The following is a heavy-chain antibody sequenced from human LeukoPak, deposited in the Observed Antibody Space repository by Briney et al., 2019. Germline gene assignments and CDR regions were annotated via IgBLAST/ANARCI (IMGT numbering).Heavy chain of an antibody. D-gene: IGHD3-3*01. CDR2: INPNSGGT. V-gene: IGHV1-2*02. CDR3: ARHTPYEFRSGERYMDV. Sequence: ASVKVSCKSSGYTFTGYYMHWVRQAPAQGLEWMGLINPNSGGTNYARKFYGRVTMTIDTSISKAYMELNRLRSNDTAVYYCARHTPYEFRSGERYMDVWGKGTTVTVSS. CDR1: GYTFTGYY. J-gene: IGHJ6*03.